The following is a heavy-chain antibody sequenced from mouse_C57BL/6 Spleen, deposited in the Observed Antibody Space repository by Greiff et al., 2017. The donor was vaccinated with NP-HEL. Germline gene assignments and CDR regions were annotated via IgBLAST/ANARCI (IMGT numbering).Heavy chain of an antibody. D-gene: IGHD1-1*01. CDR2: INPNYGTT. CDR3: AIYYGSSFYYAMDY. V-gene: IGHV1-39*01. Sequence: LVESGPELVKPGASVKISCKASGYSFTDYNMNWVKQSNGKSLEWIGVINPNYGTTSYNQKFKGKATLTVDQSSSTAYMQLNSLTSEDSAVYYCAIYYGSSFYYAMDYWGQGTSVTVSS. CDR1: GYSFTDYN. J-gene: IGHJ4*01.